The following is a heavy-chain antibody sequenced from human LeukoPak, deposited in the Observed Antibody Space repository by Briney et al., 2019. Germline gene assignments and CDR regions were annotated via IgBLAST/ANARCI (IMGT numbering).Heavy chain of an antibody. J-gene: IGHJ4*02. V-gene: IGHV3-48*02. CDR3: AGGLLRYSDY. Sequence: GGSLRLSCAASGFTLTGYTMTWVRQAPGKGLDWISSISTSSTRYYADSVKGRFAVPRDNAKNSLSLQMNSLRDEDTAVYYCAGGLLRYSDYWGRGTLVTVSS. D-gene: IGHD3-9*01. CDR2: ISTSSTR. CDR1: GFTLTGYT.